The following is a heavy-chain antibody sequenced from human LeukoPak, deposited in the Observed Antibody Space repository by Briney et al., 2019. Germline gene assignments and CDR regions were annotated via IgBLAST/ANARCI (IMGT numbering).Heavy chain of an antibody. J-gene: IGHJ4*02. Sequence: GGSLRLSCAASALRFSSFAMTWVRQVPGKGLEWVSGIHGSGETTYYADSVKGRFTISRDNSKNTLYLQMNSLRAEDTAVYYCARGELRYCSSTSCYTGVDYWGQGTLVTVSS. D-gene: IGHD2-2*02. CDR1: ALRFSSFA. CDR2: IHGSGETT. CDR3: ARGELRYCSSTSCYTGVDY. V-gene: IGHV3-23*01.